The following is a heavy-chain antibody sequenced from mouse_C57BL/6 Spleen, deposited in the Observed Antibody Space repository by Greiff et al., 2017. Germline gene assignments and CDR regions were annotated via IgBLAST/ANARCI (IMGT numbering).Heavy chain of an antibody. CDR2: IDPSDSYT. V-gene: IGHV1-50*01. J-gene: IGHJ4*01. CDR1: GYTFTSYW. Sequence: QVQLQQPGAELVKPGASVKLSCKASGYTFTSYWMQWVKQRPGQGLEWIGEIDPSDSYTNYNQKFKGKATLTVDTSSSSACMQLSSLTSEDSAVXDCARWPSSGYAMDYWGQGTSVTVSS. CDR3: ARWPSSGYAMDY. D-gene: IGHD3-2*02.